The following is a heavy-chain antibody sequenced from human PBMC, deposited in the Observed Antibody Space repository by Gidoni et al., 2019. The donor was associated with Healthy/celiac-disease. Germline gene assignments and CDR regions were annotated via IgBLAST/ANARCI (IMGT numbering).Heavy chain of an antibody. CDR3: ATAGGYGDYAARFA. CDR1: GGTFSSYA. J-gene: IGHJ4*02. Sequence: QVQLVQSGSEVKKPGSSVKVSCKASGGTFSSYAISWVRQAPGQGREWMGGIITSFGTANYAQKCQGRVTITADEYTSTAYMELSSLRSEDTAVYYCATAGGYGDYAARFAWGQGTLVTVSS. V-gene: IGHV1-69*01. D-gene: IGHD4-17*01. CDR2: IITSFGTA.